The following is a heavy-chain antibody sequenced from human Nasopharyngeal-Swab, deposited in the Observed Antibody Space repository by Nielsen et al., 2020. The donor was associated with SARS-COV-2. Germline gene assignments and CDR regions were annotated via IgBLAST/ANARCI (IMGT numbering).Heavy chain of an antibody. CDR2: ISYDGSNK. J-gene: IGHJ4*02. CDR3: ARVAITARDIDY. D-gene: IGHD6-6*01. Sequence: WIRQPPGKGLEWVAVISYDGSNKYYADSVKGRFTISRDNSKNTLYLQMNSLRAEDTAVYYCARVAITARDIDYWGQGTLVTVSS. V-gene: IGHV3-33*05.